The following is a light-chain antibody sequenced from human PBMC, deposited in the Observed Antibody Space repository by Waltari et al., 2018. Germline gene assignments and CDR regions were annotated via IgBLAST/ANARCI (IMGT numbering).Light chain of an antibody. CDR3: AAWDVNLNGVL. V-gene: IGLV1-44*01. Sequence: SVLTQPPSASGTPGQRVTISCSGSSSNVGSGLVNWYKQLPRTAPNLRMHSNDRRPAWVPDRFSGSGSGSSAARAISWLQSEDEADYYCAAWDVNLNGVLFGGGTKLTVL. CDR2: SND. J-gene: IGLJ3*02. CDR1: SSNVGSGL.